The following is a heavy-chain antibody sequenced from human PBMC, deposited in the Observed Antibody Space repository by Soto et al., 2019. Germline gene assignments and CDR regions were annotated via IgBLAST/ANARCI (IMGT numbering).Heavy chain of an antibody. Sequence: GGSLRLSCAASGFTFSDSFMSWSRQTPGKALEWLSYISGRDGNIYYADSVRGRFTISRDNSKNSLYLQMNSLIAEDTAVYYCARDQKRAFDIWGKGTMVTVSS. CDR2: ISGRDGNI. V-gene: IGHV3-11*01. CDR1: GFTFSDSF. J-gene: IGHJ3*02. CDR3: ARDQKRAFDI.